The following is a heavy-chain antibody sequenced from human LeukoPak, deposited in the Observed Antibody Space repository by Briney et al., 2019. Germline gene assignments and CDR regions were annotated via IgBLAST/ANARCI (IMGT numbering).Heavy chain of an antibody. CDR1: GFTFSSYG. CDR3: ATTRWLHLDN. CDR2: ISSSAGTT. V-gene: IGHV3-48*04. Sequence: GGPLRLSCAASGFTFSSYGMNWVRQAPGKGLEWVSYISSSAGTTYYADSVKGRFTISRDNAKNSLYLQMNSLRAEDTAVYYCATTRWLHLDNWGQGTLVTVSS. J-gene: IGHJ4*02. D-gene: IGHD5-24*01.